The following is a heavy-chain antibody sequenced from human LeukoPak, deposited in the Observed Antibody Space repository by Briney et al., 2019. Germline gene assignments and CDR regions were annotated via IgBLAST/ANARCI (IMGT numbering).Heavy chain of an antibody. J-gene: IGHJ4*02. Sequence: GGSLRLSCAASGFTFSSYGMHWVRQAPGKGLECVAVIWYDGSNKYYADSVKGRFTISRDNSKNTLYLQMNSLRAEDTAVYYCARDNSRIAAAGSGGLFDYWGQGTLVTVSS. V-gene: IGHV3-33*01. CDR1: GFTFSSYG. D-gene: IGHD6-13*01. CDR2: IWYDGSNK. CDR3: ARDNSRIAAAGSGGLFDY.